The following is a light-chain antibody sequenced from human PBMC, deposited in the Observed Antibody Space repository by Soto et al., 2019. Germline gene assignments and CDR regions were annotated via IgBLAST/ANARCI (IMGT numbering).Light chain of an antibody. CDR3: AAWGDSLNGYV. CDR2: SNN. CDR1: SSNIGSNT. V-gene: IGLV1-44*01. J-gene: IGLJ1*01. Sequence: VLTHPPSASGTPGQIVTISCSGSSSNIGSNTVNWYQQLPGTAPKLLIYSNNQRPSGVPDRFSGSKSGTSASLAISGLQSEDEADYYCAAWGDSLNGYVFGTGTKVTVL.